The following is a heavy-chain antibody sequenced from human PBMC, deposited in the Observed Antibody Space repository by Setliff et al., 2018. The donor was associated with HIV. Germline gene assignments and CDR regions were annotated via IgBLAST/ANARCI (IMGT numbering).Heavy chain of an antibody. CDR3: ARHHSSAPLRRWDNYYYMDV. J-gene: IGHJ6*03. CDR2: IYYSGST. Sequence: LSLTCTVSGGSIRSSSYYWGWVRQPPGKGLEWIGSIYYSGSTYYNPSLRSRVTISVDTSKNQFSLKLTSVTAADTAVYYCARHHSSAPLRRWDNYYYMDVWGKGTTVTVS. CDR1: GGSIRSSSYY. D-gene: IGHD6-19*01. V-gene: IGHV4-39*01.